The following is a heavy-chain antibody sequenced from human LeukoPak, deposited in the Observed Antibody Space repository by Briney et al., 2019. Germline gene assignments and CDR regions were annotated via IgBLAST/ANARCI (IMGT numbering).Heavy chain of an antibody. J-gene: IGHJ4*02. D-gene: IGHD3-9*01. Sequence: GGSLRLSCAASGFTFSTYSMNWARQAPGKGLEWVSSISSSRSYIYYADSVKGRFTISRDNAKNSLYLQMNSLRAEDTAVYYCARDQTDYETLTGYLFFDYWGQGTLVTVSS. V-gene: IGHV3-21*01. CDR3: ARDQTDYETLTGYLFFDY. CDR2: ISSSRSYI. CDR1: GFTFSTYS.